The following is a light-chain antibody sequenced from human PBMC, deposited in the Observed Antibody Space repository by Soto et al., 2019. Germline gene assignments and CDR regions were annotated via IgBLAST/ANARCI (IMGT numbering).Light chain of an antibody. CDR2: GAS. CDR3: QQYNNWPYT. J-gene: IGKJ2*01. Sequence: EIVLTQSPGTLSLSPGERASLSCRASQSVSSTLAWYQQKPGQAPRLLIYGASTRATGIPARFSGSGSGTEFTLTISSLQSEDFAVYYCQQYNNWPYTFGQGTKVDIK. V-gene: IGKV3-15*01. CDR1: QSVSST.